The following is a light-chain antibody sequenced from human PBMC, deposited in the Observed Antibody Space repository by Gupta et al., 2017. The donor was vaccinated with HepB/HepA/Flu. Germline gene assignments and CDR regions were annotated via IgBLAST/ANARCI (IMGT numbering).Light chain of an antibody. CDR1: SSDVGAYNY. Sequence: SALTQPRSVSGSPGQSVTISCTGTSSDVGAYNYVSWYHQHPGKVPKLMIYDVNQRPSGVPDRFSGSKSATTAALTISGLQAEDEADYYCCSYAGSYAFVVFGGGTKLTVL. J-gene: IGLJ2*01. CDR2: DVN. V-gene: IGLV2-11*01. CDR3: CSYAGSYAFVV.